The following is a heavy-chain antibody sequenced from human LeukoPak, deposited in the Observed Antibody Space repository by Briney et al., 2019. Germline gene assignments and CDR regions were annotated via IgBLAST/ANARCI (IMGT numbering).Heavy chain of an antibody. D-gene: IGHD2-15*01. CDR2: IYYSGST. CDR1: GGSISSYY. Sequence: SETLSLTCAVSGGSISSYYWSWIRQPPGKGLEWIGYIYYSGSTNYNPSLKSRVTISVDTSKNQFSLKLSSVTAADTAVYYCARYCSGGSCRPPSLGVNWFDPWGQGTLVTVSP. J-gene: IGHJ5*02. CDR3: ARYCSGGSCRPPSLGVNWFDP. V-gene: IGHV4-59*08.